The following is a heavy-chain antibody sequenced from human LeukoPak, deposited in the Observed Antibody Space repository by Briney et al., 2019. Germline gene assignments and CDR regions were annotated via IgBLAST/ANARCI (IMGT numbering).Heavy chain of an antibody. CDR2: ISWNSGSI. Sequence: PGGSLRLSCAASGFTFDDYAMHWVRQAPGKGLEGVSGISWNSGSIGYADSVKGRFTISRDNAKNSLYLQMNSLRAEDTALYYCAKTTYYDILTGYTPQLRPYYFDYWGQGTLVTVSS. CDR3: AKTTYYDILTGYTPQLRPYYFDY. V-gene: IGHV3-9*01. D-gene: IGHD3-9*01. CDR1: GFTFDDYA. J-gene: IGHJ4*02.